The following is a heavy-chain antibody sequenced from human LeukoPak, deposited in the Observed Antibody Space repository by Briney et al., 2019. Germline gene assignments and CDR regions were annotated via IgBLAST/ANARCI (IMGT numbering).Heavy chain of an antibody. Sequence: PGGSLRLSCAASGFNFSSYSMNCVRQAPGKRLEWVSSISSSSSFRYYADSVKGRFTISRDNAKNSLYLQMNSLRAEDTAVYYCARESSGYFYWGQGTLVTVSS. CDR1: GFNFSSYS. D-gene: IGHD3-22*01. V-gene: IGHV3-21*01. CDR2: ISSSSSFR. CDR3: ARESSGYFY. J-gene: IGHJ4*02.